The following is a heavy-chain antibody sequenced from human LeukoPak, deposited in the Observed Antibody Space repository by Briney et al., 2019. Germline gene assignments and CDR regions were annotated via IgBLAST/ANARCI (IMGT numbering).Heavy chain of an antibody. CDR1: GFTFSSYS. Sequence: GGSLRLSCAASGFTFSSYSMNWVRQAPGKGLEWVSSISSSSSYIYYADSVKGRLTISRDNAKNSLHLQMNSLRAEDTAVYYCARSSSGDYSYYFDYWGQGTLVTVSS. CDR2: ISSSSSYI. V-gene: IGHV3-21*01. CDR3: ARSSSGDYSYYFDY. D-gene: IGHD2-21*01. J-gene: IGHJ4*02.